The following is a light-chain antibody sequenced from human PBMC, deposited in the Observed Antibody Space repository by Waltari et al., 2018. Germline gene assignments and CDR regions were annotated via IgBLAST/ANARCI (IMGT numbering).Light chain of an antibody. Sequence: QSALTQPASVSGSPGQSITISCTGTSSDVGSYNLVSWYQQHPGKAPKLMIYEGSKRPSGVANGFSGSRSGNTASLTSARLQAEDEADDCFCADAGSITFVVVGGGTNLPVI. CDR3: CADAGSITFVV. CDR1: SSDVGSYNL. CDR2: EGS. V-gene: IGLV2-23*03. J-gene: IGLJ2*01.